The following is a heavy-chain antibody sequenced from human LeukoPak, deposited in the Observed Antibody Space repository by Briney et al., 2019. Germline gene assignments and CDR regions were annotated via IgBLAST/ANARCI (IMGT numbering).Heavy chain of an antibody. CDR2: INHSGST. CDR3: ARGYSSSWVLDY. CDR1: GGSFSGYY. J-gene: IGHJ4*02. Sequence: ETLSLTCAVYGGSFSGYYWSWIRQPPGKGLEWIGEINHSGSTNYNPSLKSRVTISVDTSKNQFSLKLSSVTAADTAVYYCARGYSSSWVLDYWGQGTLVTVSS. V-gene: IGHV4-34*01. D-gene: IGHD6-13*01.